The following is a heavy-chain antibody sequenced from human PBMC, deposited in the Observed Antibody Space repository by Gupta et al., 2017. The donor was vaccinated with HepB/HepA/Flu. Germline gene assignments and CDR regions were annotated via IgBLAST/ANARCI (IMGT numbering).Heavy chain of an antibody. CDR1: GYTFTGYY. CDR2: INPNSGGT. CDR3: ARESKLVITTSTIMGEDY. D-gene: IGHD3-22*01. Sequence: QVQLVQSGAEVKKPGASVKVSCKASGYTFTGYYMHWVRQAPGQGLEWMGWINPNSGGTNYAQKFKGRVTMTRDTSISTAYMELSRLRSDETAVYDCARESKLVITTSTIMGEDYGGQGTLVTVSS. J-gene: IGHJ4*02. V-gene: IGHV1-2*02.